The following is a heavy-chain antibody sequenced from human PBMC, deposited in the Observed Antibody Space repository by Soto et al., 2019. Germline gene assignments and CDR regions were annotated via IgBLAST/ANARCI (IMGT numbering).Heavy chain of an antibody. CDR3: ARDSFGMDY. CDR2: ISYEGSNQ. V-gene: IGHV3-30-3*01. J-gene: IGHJ4*02. D-gene: IGHD3-10*01. CDR1: GLTFDTYA. Sequence: QVQLVESGGDVVQPGRSLRLSCAASGLTFDTYAMHWVRQAPGKGLEWVAVISYEGSNQYYADSVRGRFTISRDNSKNTLYLQMNCLRAEDTAVYYCARDSFGMDYWGQGTLVTVSS.